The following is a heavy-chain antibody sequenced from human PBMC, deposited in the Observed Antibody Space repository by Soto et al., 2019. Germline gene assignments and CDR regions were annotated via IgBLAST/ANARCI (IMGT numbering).Heavy chain of an antibody. CDR2: IYYSGST. V-gene: IGHV4-39*01. J-gene: IGHJ4*02. Sequence: SETLSLTCTVSGGSISSSSYYWGWIRQPPGKGLEWIGSIYYSGSTYYNPSLKSRVTISVDTSKNQFSLKLSSVTAADTAVYYCARHTTCSGGSCYSGYFDYWGQGTLVTVSS. CDR3: ARHTTCSGGSCYSGYFDY. CDR1: GGSISSSSYY. D-gene: IGHD2-15*01.